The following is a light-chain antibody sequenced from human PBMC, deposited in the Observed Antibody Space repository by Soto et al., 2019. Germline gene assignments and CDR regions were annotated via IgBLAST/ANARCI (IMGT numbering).Light chain of an antibody. CDR2: EVS. CDR3: SSYTSSSTLAV. J-gene: IGLJ7*01. CDR1: SSDVGGYNY. V-gene: IGLV2-14*01. Sequence: QSALTQPASVSGSPGQSITISCTGTSSDVGGYNYVSWYQQHPGKAPKLMIYEVSNRPSGVSNRFSGSKSGNTASLTISGLQAEDEADYYCSSYTSSSTLAVLGGGTQLTVL.